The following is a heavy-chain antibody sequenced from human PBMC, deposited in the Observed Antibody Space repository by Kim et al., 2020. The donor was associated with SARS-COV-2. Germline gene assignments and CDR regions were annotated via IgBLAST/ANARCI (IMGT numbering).Heavy chain of an antibody. V-gene: IGHV3-23*01. CDR1: GFIFSNYG. Sequence: GGSLRLSCAASGFIFSNYGMTWVRQAPGKGLEWVSTISNTGISTYYADSVKGRFTISRDNSQSTLYLEMNSLRAEDTATYFCASLPGNTGWWYYYDCWGQGTLVTVSS. D-gene: IGHD2-8*02. J-gene: IGHJ4*02. CDR3: ASLPGNTGWWYYYDC. CDR2: ISNTGIST.